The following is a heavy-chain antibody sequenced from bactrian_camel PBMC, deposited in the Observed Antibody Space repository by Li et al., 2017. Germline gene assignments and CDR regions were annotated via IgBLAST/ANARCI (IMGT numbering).Heavy chain of an antibody. CDR1: GYFYGYSC. Sequence: VQAGGSLRLSCAASGYFYGYSCMGWFRQAPGKEREGVAAIDSDGSTSYADSVNGRFTISRHNAENMVYLQMNSLKTDDTAVYYCVRDRDLFGGTWYFDYWGRGTQVTVS. CDR2: IDSDGST. J-gene: IGHJ4*01. V-gene: IGHV3S53*01. CDR3: VRDRDLFGGTWYFDY. D-gene: IGHD6*01.